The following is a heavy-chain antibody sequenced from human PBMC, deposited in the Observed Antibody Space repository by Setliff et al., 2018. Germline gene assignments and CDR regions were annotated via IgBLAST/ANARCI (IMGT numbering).Heavy chain of an antibody. CDR2: IYAGDSDT. CDR3: ARQKSTGSGNNWFDP. D-gene: IGHD3-10*01. J-gene: IGHJ5*02. Sequence: GESLKISCKGSGFSFTDFWIGWVRQMPGKGLEWMGLIYAGDSDTRYNQSFQGRVTMSADKSINTAYLQWSSLKASDTAIYYCARQKSTGSGNNWFDPWGQGTLVTVSS. CDR1: GFSFTDFW. V-gene: IGHV5-51*01.